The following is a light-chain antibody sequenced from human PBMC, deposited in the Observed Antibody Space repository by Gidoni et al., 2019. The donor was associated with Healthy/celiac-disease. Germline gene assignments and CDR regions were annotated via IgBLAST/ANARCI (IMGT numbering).Light chain of an antibody. V-gene: IGLV3-1*01. CDR2: QDS. Sequence: CVLTPTPSTSVSLGQTASLTCAGDKLEDKSACWYQQKPGLSPVLVIYQDSKRSSGIPGRFSGSNAGNTATLTISGTYAMEEADYYGQGGDSITAVVFGGGTKLTVL. CDR3: QGGDSITAVV. CDR1: KLEDKS. J-gene: IGLJ2*01.